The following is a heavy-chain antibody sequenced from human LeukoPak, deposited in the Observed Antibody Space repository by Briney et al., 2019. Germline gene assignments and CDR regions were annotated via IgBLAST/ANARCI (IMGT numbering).Heavy chain of an antibody. CDR3: AKLPGYCGGDCYSDAFDI. CDR2: ISWNSGSI. V-gene: IGHV3-9*01. Sequence: PGGSLRLSCAASGFTFDDYAMHWVRQAPGKGLEWVSGISWNSGSIGYADSVKGRFTISRDNAKNSLYLQMNSLRAEDTALYYCAKLPGYCGGDCYSDAFDIWGQGTMVTVSS. D-gene: IGHD2-21*02. CDR1: GFTFDDYA. J-gene: IGHJ3*02.